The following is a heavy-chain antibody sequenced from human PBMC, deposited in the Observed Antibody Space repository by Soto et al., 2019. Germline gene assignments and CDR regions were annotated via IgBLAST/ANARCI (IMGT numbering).Heavy chain of an antibody. Sequence: QGQLVQSGAEVKKPGSSVKVSCKASGDTFSNYGVSWVRQAPGQGLEWMGGIPPIFGTATYAQKFQGRVTITAAKSTGTADMELSSLSSEDTAVYYCAGAFGGIDYWGQGTQVTVSS. V-gene: IGHV1-69*06. CDR2: IPPIFGTA. CDR3: AGAFGGIDY. CDR1: GDTFSNYG. J-gene: IGHJ4*02. D-gene: IGHD3-10*01.